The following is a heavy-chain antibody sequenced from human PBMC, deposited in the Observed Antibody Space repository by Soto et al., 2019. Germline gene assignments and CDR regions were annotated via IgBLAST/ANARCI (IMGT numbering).Heavy chain of an antibody. D-gene: IGHD2-2*01. CDR3: ARSQGSSTSLEIYYYYYYGMDV. J-gene: IGHJ6*02. V-gene: IGHV1-69*01. CDR1: GGTFSSYA. CDR2: IIPISGTA. Sequence: QVQLVQSWAEVKKPGSSVKVSCKASGGTFSSYAISWVRQAPGQGLEWMGGIIPISGTANYAQKFQDRVTITADESTSTAYMELSSLRSEDTAVYYCARSQGSSTSLEIYYYYYYGMDVWGQGTTVTVSS.